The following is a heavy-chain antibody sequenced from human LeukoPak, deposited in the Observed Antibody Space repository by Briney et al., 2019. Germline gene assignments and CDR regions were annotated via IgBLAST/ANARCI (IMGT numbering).Heavy chain of an antibody. CDR1: GFTFSNYA. V-gene: IGHV3-23*01. Sequence: GASLRLSCAASGFTFSNYAMSWVRQAPGKGLEWVSAVSGRDTSTYYTDSVKGRFTISRDNSKNTLYLQMNSLRAEDTAVYYCARPPWGSGSFGYYYGMDVWGKGTTVTVSS. CDR2: VSGRDTST. J-gene: IGHJ6*04. CDR3: ARPPWGSGSFGYYYGMDV. D-gene: IGHD3-10*01.